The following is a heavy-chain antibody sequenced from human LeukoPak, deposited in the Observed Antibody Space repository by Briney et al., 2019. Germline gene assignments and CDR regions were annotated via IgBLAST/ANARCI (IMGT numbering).Heavy chain of an antibody. CDR1: GYTFTNFG. D-gene: IGHD6-19*01. CDR2: ISAYNGNT. J-gene: IGHJ3*02. CDR3: ARAGGWAREDYKADAFDI. Sequence: ASVTVSCKASGYTFTNFGISWVRQAPGQGLEWMGWISAYNGNTNYAQTVQDRVTMTTDTSTSTAYMDVRSLRSDDTAVYYCARAGGWAREDYKADAFDIWGQGTMVTVSS. V-gene: IGHV1-18*01.